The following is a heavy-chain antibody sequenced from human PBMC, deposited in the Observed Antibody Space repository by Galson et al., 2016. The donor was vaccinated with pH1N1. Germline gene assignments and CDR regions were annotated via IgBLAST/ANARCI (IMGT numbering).Heavy chain of an antibody. V-gene: IGHV7-4-1*02. Sequence: SVKVSCKASGYTFTSYAMNWVRQAPGQGPEWMGWINTNTGNPTYAQGFIGRFVFSLDTSDSTTYLHISSLKAEDTAVYYCASPRPLLRYFDWLLPGGLDYWGQGTLVTVSS. CDR2: INTNTGNP. D-gene: IGHD3-9*01. CDR3: ASPRPLLRYFDWLLPGGLDY. CDR1: GYTFTSYA. J-gene: IGHJ4*02.